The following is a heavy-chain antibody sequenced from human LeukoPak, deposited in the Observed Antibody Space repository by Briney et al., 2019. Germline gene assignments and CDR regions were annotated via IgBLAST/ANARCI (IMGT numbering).Heavy chain of an antibody. CDR2: IYYSGNT. D-gene: IGHD2-2*01. V-gene: IGHV4-59*01. Sequence: PSETLSLTCAVSGGSISSYYWSWFRQPPGKGLEWIGDIYYSGNTKYNPSPKSRGTISVDTSKNQFSLKLSSVTAVDTAVYYCARGGCSSTGCYGNWFDPWGQGNLVTVSS. CDR3: ARGGCSSTGCYGNWFDP. J-gene: IGHJ5*02. CDR1: GGSISSYY.